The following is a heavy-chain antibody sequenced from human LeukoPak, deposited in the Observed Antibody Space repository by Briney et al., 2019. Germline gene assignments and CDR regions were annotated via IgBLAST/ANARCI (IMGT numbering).Heavy chain of an antibody. CDR1: GGSFSGYY. V-gene: IGHV4-34*01. CDR3: VTAVVTPGRFDY. Sequence: SETLSLTCAVYGGSFSGYYWSWIRQPPGKGLEWSGEINHSGSTNYNPSLKRRGTISVDTSKNQFSLKLSSVTAADTAVYYCVTAVVTPGRFDYWGQGTLVTVSS. D-gene: IGHD3-10*01. J-gene: IGHJ4*02. CDR2: INHSGST.